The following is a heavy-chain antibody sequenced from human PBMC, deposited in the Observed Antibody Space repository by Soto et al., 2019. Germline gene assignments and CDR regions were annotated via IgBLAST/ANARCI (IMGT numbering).Heavy chain of an antibody. CDR3: ARENPRLRRVPFDP. J-gene: IGHJ5*02. V-gene: IGHV4-31*03. Sequence: TLSLTCTVSGGSISSGGYYWSWIRQHPGKGLEWIGYIYYSGSTYYNPSLKSRVTISVDTSKNQFSLKLSSVTAADTAVYYCARENPRLRRVPFDPWGQGTLVTVSS. D-gene: IGHD1-1*01. CDR1: GGSISSGGYY. CDR2: IYYSGST.